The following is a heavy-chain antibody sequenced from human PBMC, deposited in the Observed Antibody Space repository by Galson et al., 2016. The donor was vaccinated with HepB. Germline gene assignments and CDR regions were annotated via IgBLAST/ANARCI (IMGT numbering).Heavy chain of an antibody. D-gene: IGHD6-19*01. CDR1: GSTLSYYY. Sequence: SLRLSCAASGSTLSYYYMSWIRQAPGKGLEWVSYISGDGRTINYADSVKGRFTISRGNAKNSLYLHMNSLTGEDTAVYYCARMFPLYSSGWYVRGDGWFDSWGQGTLVTVSS. CDR2: ISGDGRTI. CDR3: ARMFPLYSSGWYVRGDGWFDS. J-gene: IGHJ5*01. V-gene: IGHV3-11*01.